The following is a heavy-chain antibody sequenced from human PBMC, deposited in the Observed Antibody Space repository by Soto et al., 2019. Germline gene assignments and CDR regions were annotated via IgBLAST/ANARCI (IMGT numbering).Heavy chain of an antibody. D-gene: IGHD2-15*01. CDR1: GYSFTSYW. CDR3: ARPSRPGYYFYGMGV. J-gene: IGHJ6*02. Sequence: PGESLKISCKGSGYSFTSYWIGWVRQMPGKGLEWMGIIYPGDSETRYSPSFQGQVIISADKSISTAYLQWSSLKASDTAMYYCARPSRPGYYFYGMGVWGQGTTVTVSS. V-gene: IGHV5-51*01. CDR2: IYPGDSET.